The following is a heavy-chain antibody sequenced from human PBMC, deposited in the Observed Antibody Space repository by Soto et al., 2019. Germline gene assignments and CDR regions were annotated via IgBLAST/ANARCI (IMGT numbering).Heavy chain of an antibody. Sequence: PGESLKISCEASGYSFNNYWIAWVRQMPGKGLEWMGMIYPADSDTRYSPSFQGQVTISVDTYINTAYLQCSSLKDSDTDMYYCARQFHDHTGGGIYYYGLDVWGLGTTVTVSS. V-gene: IGHV5-51*01. D-gene: IGHD2-8*02. CDR1: GYSFNNYW. CDR2: IYPADSDT. J-gene: IGHJ6*02. CDR3: ARQFHDHTGGGIYYYGLDV.